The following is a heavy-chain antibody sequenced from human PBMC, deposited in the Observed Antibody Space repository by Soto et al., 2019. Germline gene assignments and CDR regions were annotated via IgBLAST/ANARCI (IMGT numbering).Heavy chain of an antibody. J-gene: IGHJ5*02. CDR2: VSSDGNNK. V-gene: IGHV3-30*18. CDR1: GFSFSNYG. Sequence: QVHLVESGGGVLQPGTSLRLSCVASGFSFSNYGMHWVRQAPGKGLEWVAFVSSDGNNKYYADSVKGRFTISRDNSKNTVYLQVDSLRLDDTAIYYCAKDRVIQLLPIWPDPWGQGTLVTVSS. D-gene: IGHD1-1*01. CDR3: AKDRVIQLLPIWPDP.